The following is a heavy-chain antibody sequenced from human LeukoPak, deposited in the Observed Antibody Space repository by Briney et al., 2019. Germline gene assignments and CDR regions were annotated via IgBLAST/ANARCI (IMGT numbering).Heavy chain of an antibody. J-gene: IGHJ4*02. V-gene: IGHV4-59*01. CDR3: ARDGNSFDY. CDR1: GGSISSYY. CDR2: IYYSGST. Sequence: SSETLSLTCTVSGGSISSYYWSWIRQPPGKGLEWIGYIYYSGSTNYNPSLKSRVSISVDTFRNQFSLKLSSVTAADTAVYYCARDGNSFDYWGQGILVTVSS.